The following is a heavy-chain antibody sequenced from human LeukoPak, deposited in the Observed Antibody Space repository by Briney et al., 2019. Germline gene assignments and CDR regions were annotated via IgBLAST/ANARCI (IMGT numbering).Heavy chain of an antibody. CDR2: IYYSGST. D-gene: IGHD2-15*01. CDR1: GGSFSGYY. CDR3: ARMGHGYSAHHFDY. V-gene: IGHV4-59*01. J-gene: IGHJ4*02. Sequence: PSETLSLTCAVYGGSFSGYYWSWIRQPPGKGLEWIGYIYYSGSTNYNPSLKSRVTISVDTSKNQFSLKLSSVTAADTAVYYCARMGHGYSAHHFDYWGQGTLVTVSS.